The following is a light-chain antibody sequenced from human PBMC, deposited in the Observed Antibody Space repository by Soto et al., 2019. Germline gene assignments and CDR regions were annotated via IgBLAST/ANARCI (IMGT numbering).Light chain of an antibody. J-gene: IGLJ2*01. Sequence: QPVLTQPPSASASLGASVTLTCTLSSGYSNYKVDWYQQRPGKGPRFVMRVGTGGIVGSKGDGIPDRFSVFGSGLNRYLTIQNIQEEDESDYHCGADHGSGTNYVVFGGGTKLTVL. CDR2: VGTGGIVG. CDR1: SGYSNYK. V-gene: IGLV9-49*01. CDR3: GADHGSGTNYVV.